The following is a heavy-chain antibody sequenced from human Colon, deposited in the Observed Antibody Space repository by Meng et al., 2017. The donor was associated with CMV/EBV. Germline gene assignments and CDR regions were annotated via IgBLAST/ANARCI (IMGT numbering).Heavy chain of an antibody. Sequence: SGITFEYYGMSWVRQAPREGLEWVCGNTWNDKRADYADSERGRIIICRDNAKHSLFLQLSSVTVEDTALYCCARRSGMEAADYYFDHWGQGTLVTVSS. CDR1: GITFEYYG. CDR2: NTWNDKRA. J-gene: IGHJ4*02. D-gene: IGHD6-13*01. V-gene: IGHV3-20*03. CDR3: ARRSGMEAADYYFDH.